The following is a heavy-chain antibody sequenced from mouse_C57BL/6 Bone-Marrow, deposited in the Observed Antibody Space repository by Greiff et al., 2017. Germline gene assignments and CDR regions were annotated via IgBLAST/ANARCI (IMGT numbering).Heavy chain of an antibody. CDR1: GFSLTSYA. J-gene: IGHJ1*03. CDR3: ASQYYYGKAHWYFDV. CDR2: IWTGGGT. Sequence: VQLVESGPGLVAPSQRLSITCTVSGFSLTSYAISWVRQPPGKGLEWLGVIWTGGGTNYNSALKSRLSISKDNSKSQVFLKMNSLQTDDTARYYCASQYYYGKAHWYFDVWGTGTTVTVSS. V-gene: IGHV2-9-1*01. D-gene: IGHD2-1*01.